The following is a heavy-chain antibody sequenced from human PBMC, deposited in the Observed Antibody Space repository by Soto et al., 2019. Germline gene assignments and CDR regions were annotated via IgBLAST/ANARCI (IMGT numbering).Heavy chain of an antibody. CDR1: GGSISSYY. J-gene: IGHJ6*02. CDR3: ARDRRDSSSSYYYYYGMDV. D-gene: IGHD6-6*01. CDR2: IYYSGST. V-gene: IGHV4-59*01. Sequence: QVQLQESGPGLVKPSETLSLTCTVSGGSISSYYWSWIRQPPGKGLGWIGYIYYSGSTNYNPSLKSPLTISVDTSNNQFSLKLRSVPAADTAVYYCARDRRDSSSSYYYYYGMDVWGQGTTVTVSS.